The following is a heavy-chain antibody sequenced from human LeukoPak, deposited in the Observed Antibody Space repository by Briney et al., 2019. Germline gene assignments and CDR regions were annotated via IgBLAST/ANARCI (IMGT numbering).Heavy chain of an antibody. Sequence: GGSLRLSCAASGFTFDDYAMSWVRQAPGKGLEGVSIISASGGSTYYAESVKGRFTISRDNSKNTLYLQMNSLRAEDTAVYYCATTRYNYGYYFDYWGQGTLVTVSS. D-gene: IGHD5-18*01. CDR2: ISASGGST. CDR3: ATTRYNYGYYFDY. CDR1: GFTFDDYA. J-gene: IGHJ4*02. V-gene: IGHV3-23*01.